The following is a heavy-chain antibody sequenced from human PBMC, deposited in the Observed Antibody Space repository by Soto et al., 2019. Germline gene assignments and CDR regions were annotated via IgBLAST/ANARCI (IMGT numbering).Heavy chain of an antibody. Sequence: PSETLSLTCTVSGGSVSSGDYYWSWIRQPPGKGLEWIGYIYYSGSTYYNPSLKSRVTISVDTSKNQFSLKLSSVTAADTAVYYCERVPAGNWFDPWGQGTLVTVPS. V-gene: IGHV4-30-4*01. J-gene: IGHJ5*02. CDR2: IYYSGST. CDR3: ERVPAGNWFDP. CDR1: GGSVSSGDYY.